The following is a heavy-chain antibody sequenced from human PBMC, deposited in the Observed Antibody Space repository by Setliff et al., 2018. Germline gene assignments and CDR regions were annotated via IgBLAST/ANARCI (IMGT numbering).Heavy chain of an antibody. CDR2: TIPMFGIT. Sequence: SVKVSCKASGYTFTTYAMSWVRQAPGQGLEWMGGTIPMFGITNYAQKFQGRVTIITDESTSTAYMELSSLRSEDTAVYFCAREGVDTRSSTDYRYYMDVWGKGTTVTVSS. D-gene: IGHD5-18*01. J-gene: IGHJ6*03. CDR3: AREGVDTRSSTDYRYYMDV. CDR1: GYTFTTYA. V-gene: IGHV1-69*05.